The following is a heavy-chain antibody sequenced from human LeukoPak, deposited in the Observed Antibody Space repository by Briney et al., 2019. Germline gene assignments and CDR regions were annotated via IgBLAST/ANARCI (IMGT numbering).Heavy chain of an antibody. D-gene: IGHD3-10*01. CDR2: IYYSGST. Sequence: PSETLSLTCTVSGGSISSSSYFWGWIRQPPGKGLEWIGSIYYSGSTYYNPSLKSRVTISIDTSKNQFSLKLSSVTAADTAVYFCARRGWYGSESLWFDPWGQGTLVTVSS. V-gene: IGHV4-39*01. CDR1: GGSISSSSYF. CDR3: ARRGWYGSESLWFDP. J-gene: IGHJ5*02.